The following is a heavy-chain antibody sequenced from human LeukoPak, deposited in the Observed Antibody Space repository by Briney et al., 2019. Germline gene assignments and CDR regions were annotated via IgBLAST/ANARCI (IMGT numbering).Heavy chain of an antibody. Sequence: GESLKISCKGSGYSFTSYWIGWVRQMPGKGLEWMGIIHPGDSDTRYSPSFQGQVTISADKSISTAYLQWSSLKASDTAMYYCARLGNTIFGVAPPAGPFDYWGQGTLVTVSS. J-gene: IGHJ4*02. D-gene: IGHD3-3*01. CDR2: IHPGDSDT. CDR3: ARLGNTIFGVAPPAGPFDY. CDR1: GYSFTSYW. V-gene: IGHV5-51*01.